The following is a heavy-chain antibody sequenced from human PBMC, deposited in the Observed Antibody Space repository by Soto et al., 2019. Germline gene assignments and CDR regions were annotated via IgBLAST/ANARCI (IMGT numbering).Heavy chain of an antibody. J-gene: IGHJ4*02. D-gene: IGHD4-4*01. V-gene: IGHV4-30-4*01. CDR1: GGSISSGDYY. CDR2: IYYSGST. Sequence: SETLSLTCTVSGGSISSGDYYWSWIRQPPGKGLEWIGYIYYSGSTYYNPSLKSRVTISVDRSKNQFSLKLSSVTAADTAVHYCARSGGLQHIDYWGQGTLVTVSS. CDR3: ARSGGLQHIDY.